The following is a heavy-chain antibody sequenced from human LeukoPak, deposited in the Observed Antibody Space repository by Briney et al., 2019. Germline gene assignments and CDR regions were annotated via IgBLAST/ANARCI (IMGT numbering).Heavy chain of an antibody. CDR2: ISGSGGST. CDR3: AKVDSGWFDY. V-gene: IGHV3-23*01. D-gene: IGHD6-19*01. Sequence: GGSLTLSCAASGFTFSSYAMSWVRQAPGKGLEWVSAISGSGGSTYYADSVKGRFTISRNNSKDTLYLQMNSLRAEDTAVYYCAKVDSGWFDYWGQGTLVTASS. CDR1: GFTFSSYA. J-gene: IGHJ4*02.